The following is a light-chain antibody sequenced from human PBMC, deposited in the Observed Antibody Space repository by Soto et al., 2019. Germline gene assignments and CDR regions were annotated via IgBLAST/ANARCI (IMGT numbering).Light chain of an antibody. Sequence: EIVLTQSPGSLSLSLGERATLSCRASQSVDSAFFAWYQQKPGQPPRLLMYGASRRATGIPDRFSGSGSGTDFTLTISRLEPEDFAVYYCQQYASSQTFGQGTKVEI. CDR2: GAS. CDR3: QQYASSQT. J-gene: IGKJ1*01. V-gene: IGKV3-20*01. CDR1: QSVDSAF.